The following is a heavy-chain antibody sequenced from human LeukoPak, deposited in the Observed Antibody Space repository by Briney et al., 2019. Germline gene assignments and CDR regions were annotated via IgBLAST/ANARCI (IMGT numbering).Heavy chain of an antibody. CDR3: TSDIVATSGDF. V-gene: IGHV3-11*01. CDR1: GFTFSDYY. J-gene: IGHJ4*02. CDR2: ITSSGDDI. D-gene: IGHD5-12*01. Sequence: KSGGSLRLSCAASGFTFSDYYMSWIRQAPGKGLEWVAYITSSGDDIYYADSVKGRFTISRDNAKNALFLRMSSLRVEDTATYYCTSDIVATSGDFWAQGTLVSVSS.